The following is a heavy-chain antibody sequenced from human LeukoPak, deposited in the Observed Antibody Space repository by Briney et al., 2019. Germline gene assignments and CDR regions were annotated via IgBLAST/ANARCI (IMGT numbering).Heavy chain of an antibody. CDR3: VSIPGD. CDR2: INSDGSST. D-gene: IGHD7-27*01. J-gene: IGHJ4*02. CDR1: GFTFSSYW. V-gene: IGHV3-74*01. Sequence: GGSLRLSCAASGFTFSSYWVHWVRQGSGKGLVWVSRINSDGSSTSYADSVKGRFTISRDNAKNTLYLQMNTLRAEDTAVYYCVSIPGDWGQGILVTVSS.